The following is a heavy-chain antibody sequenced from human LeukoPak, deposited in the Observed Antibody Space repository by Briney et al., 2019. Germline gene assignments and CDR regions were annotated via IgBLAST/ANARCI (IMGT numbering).Heavy chain of an antibody. CDR2: INAGNGNT. J-gene: IGHJ4*02. CDR1: GYTFTNYA. V-gene: IGHV1-3*01. Sequence: ASVKVSCKASGYTFTNYALHWVRQAPGQRLEWMGWINAGNGNTKYSQKFQGRVTITRDASASTAYMELSSLRSDDTAVYYCARDGSVSSGYPNYWGQGTLVTVSS. D-gene: IGHD3-22*01. CDR3: ARDGSVSSGYPNY.